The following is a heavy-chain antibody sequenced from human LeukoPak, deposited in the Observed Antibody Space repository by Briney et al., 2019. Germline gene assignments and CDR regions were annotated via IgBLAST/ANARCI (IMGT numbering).Heavy chain of an antibody. CDR2: IWYDGSNK. D-gene: IGHD6-13*01. J-gene: IGHJ4*02. CDR1: GFTFSSYG. V-gene: IGHV3-33*01. CDR3: ARDDYSSSWLDFDY. Sequence: GGSLRLSCAASGFTFSSYGMHWVRQAPGKGLEWVAVIWYDGSNKYYADSVKGRFTISRDNSKNTLYLQMNSLRAEDTAVYYCARDDYSSSWLDFDYWGQGTLVTVSS.